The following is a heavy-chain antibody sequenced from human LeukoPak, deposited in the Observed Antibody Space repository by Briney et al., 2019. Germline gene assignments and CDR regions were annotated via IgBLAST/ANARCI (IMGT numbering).Heavy chain of an antibody. J-gene: IGHJ4*02. CDR3: AMIEWDLGY. V-gene: IGHV3-23*01. CDR2: ISGSSDRI. CDR1: GFTFSNYW. D-gene: IGHD1-26*01. Sequence: QAGGSLRLSCAASGFTFSNYWMSWVRQAPGKGLEWVSTISGSSDRIYYTDSLKGRFTISRDNSKNTLYLQMNSLRAEDTAVYYCAMIEWDLGYWGQGTLVTVSS.